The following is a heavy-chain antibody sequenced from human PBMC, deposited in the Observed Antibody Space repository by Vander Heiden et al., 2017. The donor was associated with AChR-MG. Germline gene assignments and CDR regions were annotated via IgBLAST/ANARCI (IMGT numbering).Heavy chain of an antibody. D-gene: IGHD6-13*01. Sequence: QLQLQESGPGLVKPSETLSLTCTVSGCSISISSHYWDWIRQPPGKGLEWIGSIHYSGTTHYNPSLKSRVTISVDTSRNQFSLKVTSVTAADTALYYCSRHGYGSNQGWFDPWGLGTLVTVSS. J-gene: IGHJ5*02. V-gene: IGHV4-39*01. CDR2: IHYSGTT. CDR3: SRHGYGSNQGWFDP. CDR1: GCSISISSHY.